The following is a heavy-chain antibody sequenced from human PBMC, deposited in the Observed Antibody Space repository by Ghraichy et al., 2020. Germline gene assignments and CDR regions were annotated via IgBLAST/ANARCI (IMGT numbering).Heavy chain of an antibody. Sequence: ASVKVSCKASGYTFTSYDINWVRQATGQGLEWMGWMNPNSGNTGYAQKFQGRVTMTRNTSISTAYMELSSLRSGDSAMYFCVRGLKVHVDTAIHRVFDSWGQGALVTVSS. J-gene: IGHJ4*02. V-gene: IGHV1-8*01. CDR2: MNPNSGNT. CDR1: GYTFTSYD. CDR3: VRGLKVHVDTAIHRVFDS. D-gene: IGHD5-18*01.